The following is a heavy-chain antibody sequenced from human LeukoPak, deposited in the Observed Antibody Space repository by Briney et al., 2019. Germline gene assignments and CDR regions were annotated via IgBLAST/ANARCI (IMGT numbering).Heavy chain of an antibody. CDR1: GESFSGYF. J-gene: IGHJ4*02. CDR3: ARRGIGLSTYYKGDFEY. Sequence: SETLSLTCAVYGESFSGYFWSWLRQSPEKGLEWIGEINDSGTANYNPSPRSRVAILADTSKNQFSLYLASVTAADTAVYYCARRGIGLSTYYKGDFEYWSQGALVTVSS. CDR2: INDSGTA. V-gene: IGHV4-34*01. D-gene: IGHD3-10*01.